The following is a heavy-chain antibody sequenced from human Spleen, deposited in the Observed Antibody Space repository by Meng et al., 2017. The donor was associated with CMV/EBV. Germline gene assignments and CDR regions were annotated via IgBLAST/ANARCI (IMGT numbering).Heavy chain of an antibody. CDR3: ARGGDYCSSTSCYFAFDI. D-gene: IGHD2-2*01. CDR1: GGSVSSGSYY. V-gene: IGHV4-61*01. J-gene: IGHJ3*02. CDR2: IYYSGST. Sequence: GSLRLSCTVSGGSVSSGSYYWSWIRQPPGKGLEWIGYIYYSGSTNYNPSLKSRVTISVDTSKNQFSLKLSSVTAADTAVYYCARGGDYCSSTSCYFAFDIWGQGTMVTVSS.